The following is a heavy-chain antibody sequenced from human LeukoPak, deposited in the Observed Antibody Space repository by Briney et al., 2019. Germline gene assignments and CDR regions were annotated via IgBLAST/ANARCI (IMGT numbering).Heavy chain of an antibody. V-gene: IGHV3-33*08. D-gene: IGHD6-6*01. J-gene: IGHJ4*02. CDR1: GFTFSSYG. CDR2: IWYDGSNK. Sequence: GGSLRLSCAASGFTFSSYGMHWVRQAPGKGLEWVAVIWYDGSNKYYADSVKGRFTISRDNSKNTLYLQMNSLRAEDTAVYYCAGDGYSSSSYFDYWGQGTLVTVSS. CDR3: AGDGYSSSSYFDY.